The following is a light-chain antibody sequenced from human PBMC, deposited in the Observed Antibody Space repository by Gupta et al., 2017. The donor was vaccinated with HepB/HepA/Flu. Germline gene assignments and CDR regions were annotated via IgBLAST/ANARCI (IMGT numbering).Light chain of an antibody. V-gene: IGKV3-15*01. CDR1: QSVSRK. CDR3: QQDNYWLCS. Sequence: EIVMTQSPVTLSVSPGERATLSCRASQSVSRKLAWYQQKPGQAPRLLIYDASTRATDIPARFSGSGSGTEFTLTISSLQSEDFAVYYCQQDNYWLCSFGQGTKMEIK. J-gene: IGKJ2*04. CDR2: DAS.